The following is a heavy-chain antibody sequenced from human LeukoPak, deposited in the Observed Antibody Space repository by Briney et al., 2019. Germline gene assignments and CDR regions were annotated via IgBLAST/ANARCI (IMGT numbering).Heavy chain of an antibody. J-gene: IGHJ6*02. V-gene: IGHV3-30*18. CDR2: ISNDGSNK. CDR1: GFTFSSYG. Sequence: PGGSLRLSCAASGFTFSSYGMHWVRQAPGKGLEWVAVISNDGSNKYYADSVKGRFTISRDNSKNTLYLQMNSLRAEDTAVYYCAKEEYNWNYDYYGMDVWGQGTTVTVS. D-gene: IGHD1-20*01. CDR3: AKEEYNWNYDYYGMDV.